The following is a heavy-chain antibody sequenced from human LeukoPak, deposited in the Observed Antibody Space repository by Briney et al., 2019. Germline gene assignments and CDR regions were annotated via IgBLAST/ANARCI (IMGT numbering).Heavy chain of an antibody. CDR2: IYPGDSDT. D-gene: IGHD5-24*01. CDR1: GYSFTSYC. J-gene: IGHJ4*02. CDR3: ASLVEMATGSFDY. V-gene: IGHV5-51*01. Sequence: GESLKISCKGSGYSFTSYCIGWVRQMPGKGLEWMGIIYPGDSDTRYSPSFQGQVTISADKSISTAYLQRSSLKASDTAMYYCASLVEMATGSFDYWGQGTLVTVSS.